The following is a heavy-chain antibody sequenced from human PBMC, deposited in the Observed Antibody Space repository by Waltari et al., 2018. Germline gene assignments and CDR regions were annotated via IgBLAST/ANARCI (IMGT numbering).Heavy chain of an antibody. Sequence: QVHLVQSGAEVKKPGASVRVSCKTSGYPFSAYYIYRVRQAPGQGLGGMGGDKPKRWATNPAQKYQGRVTMTRDTSTSTVYMELRGLTSDDTAIYYCARDLFPNFWSGYGFDIWGQGTKVTVSS. J-gene: IGHJ3*02. D-gene: IGHD3-3*01. CDR3: ARDLFPNFWSGYGFDI. V-gene: IGHV1-2*02. CDR2: DKPKRWAT. CDR1: GYPFSAYY.